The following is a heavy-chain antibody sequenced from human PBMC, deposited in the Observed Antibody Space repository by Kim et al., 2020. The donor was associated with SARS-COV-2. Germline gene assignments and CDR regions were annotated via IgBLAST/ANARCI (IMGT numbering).Heavy chain of an antibody. J-gene: IGHJ4*02. CDR1: GFTFSSYA. D-gene: IGHD2-2*01. CDR3: AKAIGYCSRTSCYVYFDC. V-gene: IGHV3-23*01. CDR2: ISGSGDRT. Sequence: GGSLRLSCAASGFTFSSYAMIWVRQAPGKGLEWVSSISGSGDRTFYGDSVKGRFTISRDNSKNTVYLQMNSLRAEDTAQYYCAKAIGYCSRTSCYVYFDCWGQGTWVTVSS.